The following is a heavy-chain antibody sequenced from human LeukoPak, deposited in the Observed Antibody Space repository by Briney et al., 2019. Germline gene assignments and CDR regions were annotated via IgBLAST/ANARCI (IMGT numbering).Heavy chain of an antibody. CDR2: IHYSGGT. J-gene: IGHJ4*02. CDR1: AGSVSSGSDY. Sequence: SETLSLTCTVSAGSVSSGSDYWSWIRQPPGKGLEWIGFIHYSGGTTYSPSLKSRVSISVDTSKNQFSLKLSSVTAADTAIYYCARGVSGYEIDYWGQGTLVTVSS. CDR3: ARGVSGYEIDY. V-gene: IGHV4-61*01. D-gene: IGHD5-12*01.